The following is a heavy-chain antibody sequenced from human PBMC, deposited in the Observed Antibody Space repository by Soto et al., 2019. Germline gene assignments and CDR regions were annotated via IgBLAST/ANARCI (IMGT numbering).Heavy chain of an antibody. CDR1: GYTFTSYG. Sequence: ASVKVSCKASGYTFTSYGISWVRQAPGQGLEWMGWISAYNGNTNYAQKLQGRVTMTTDTSTSTAYMELRSLRSDDTAVYYCARDYRSGGSCYSVWFDPWGQGTLVTVSS. CDR2: ISAYNGNT. V-gene: IGHV1-18*01. CDR3: ARDYRSGGSCYSVWFDP. J-gene: IGHJ5*02. D-gene: IGHD2-15*01.